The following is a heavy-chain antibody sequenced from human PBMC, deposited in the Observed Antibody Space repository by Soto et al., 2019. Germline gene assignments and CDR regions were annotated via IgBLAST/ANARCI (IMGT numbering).Heavy chain of an antibody. V-gene: IGHV3-30-3*01. CDR1: GFTFSSYA. Sequence: QVQLVESGGGVVQPGRSLRLSCAASGFTFSSYAMHWVRQAPGKGLEWVAVISYDGSNKYYADSVKGRFTISRDNSRNTRDLQMNSLRAEDTAVYYCARAGCDGGSCYTLVGLRYGMDVWGQGTTVTVSS. CDR3: ARAGCDGGSCYTLVGLRYGMDV. CDR2: ISYDGSNK. J-gene: IGHJ6*02. D-gene: IGHD2-15*01.